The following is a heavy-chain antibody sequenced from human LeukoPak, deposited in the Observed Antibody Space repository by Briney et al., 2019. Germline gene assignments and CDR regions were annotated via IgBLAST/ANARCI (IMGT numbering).Heavy chain of an antibody. D-gene: IGHD1-26*01. J-gene: IGHJ4*02. Sequence: SVKVSCKASGGTFSSYTISWVRQAPGQGLEWMGRIIPILGIANYAQKFQGRVTITADKSTSTAYMELSSLRSEDTAVYSCARSSRSGTTADYWGQGTLVTVSS. CDR2: IIPILGIA. CDR1: GGTFSSYT. V-gene: IGHV1-69*02. CDR3: ARSSRSGTTADY.